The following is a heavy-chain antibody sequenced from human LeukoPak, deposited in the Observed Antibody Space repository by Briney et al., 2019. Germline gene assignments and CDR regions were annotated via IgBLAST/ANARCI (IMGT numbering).Heavy chain of an antibody. J-gene: IGHJ5*02. CDR3: ARHYGP. V-gene: IGHV4-39*01. D-gene: IGHD3-10*01. Sequence: SSCWMNWARQAPGKGLEWIGSIYDSGSTYYNPSLKSRVTISVDTSKNQFSLKLNSVTAADTAVYYCARHYGPWGQGTLVTVSS. CDR1: SSCW. CDR2: IYDSGST.